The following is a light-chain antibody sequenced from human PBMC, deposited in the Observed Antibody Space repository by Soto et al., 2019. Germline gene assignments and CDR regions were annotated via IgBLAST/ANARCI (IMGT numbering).Light chain of an antibody. CDR2: AAS. Sequence: DIQMTQSPSSLSASVGDRVTITCRASQIISSYLNWYQQIPGQAPRLLIYAASSLQSGVPSRFSGSGSGTDFTLTITSVQPEDFATYYCQQSYSTPPHFGRGTKVEIK. V-gene: IGKV1-39*01. J-gene: IGKJ4*01. CDR1: QIISSY. CDR3: QQSYSTPPH.